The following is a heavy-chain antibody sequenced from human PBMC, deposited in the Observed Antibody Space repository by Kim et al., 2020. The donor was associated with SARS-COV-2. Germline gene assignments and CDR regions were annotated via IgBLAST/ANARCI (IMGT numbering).Heavy chain of an antibody. CDR2: YCTGTT. CDR3: ASTQGY. Sequence: YCTGTTYYNPSLKSRVTISVDTSKNQFSLKLSSVTAADTAVYYCASTQGYWGQGTLVTVSS. V-gene: IGHV4-39*01. J-gene: IGHJ4*02.